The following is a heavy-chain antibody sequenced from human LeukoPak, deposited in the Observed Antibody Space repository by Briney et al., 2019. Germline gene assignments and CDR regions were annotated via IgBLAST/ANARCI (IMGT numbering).Heavy chain of an antibody. D-gene: IGHD1-26*01. J-gene: IGHJ4*02. CDR1: GLTFSSYG. CDR2: ISGSGSNT. V-gene: IGHV3-23*01. Sequence: PGGSLRLSCAASGLTFSSYGLSWVRQAPGKGLEWVSTISGSGSNTYYADSVKGRFTISRDNSKNTLFLQMNSLRAENTAVYYCAKDSFSGSYPPYLFDYWGQGTLVTVSS. CDR3: AKDSFSGSYPPYLFDY.